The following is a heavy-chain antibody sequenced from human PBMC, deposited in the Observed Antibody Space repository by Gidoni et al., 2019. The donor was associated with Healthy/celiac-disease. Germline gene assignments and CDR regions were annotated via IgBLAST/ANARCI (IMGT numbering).Heavy chain of an antibody. CDR2: ISWNSGSI. V-gene: IGHV3-9*01. D-gene: IGHD1-26*01. J-gene: IGHJ4*02. CDR1: GFTFDDYA. Sequence: VQLVESGGGLVQPGRSMRLSCAAPGFTFDDYAMHWVRQAPGKGLEWVSGISWNSGSIGYADSVKGRFTISRDNAKNSLYLQMNSLRAEDTALYYCAKGRRATLDYWGQGTLVTVSS. CDR3: AKGRRATLDY.